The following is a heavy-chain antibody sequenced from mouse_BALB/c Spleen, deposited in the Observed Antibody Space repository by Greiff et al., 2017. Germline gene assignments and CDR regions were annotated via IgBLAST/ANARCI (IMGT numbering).Heavy chain of an antibody. J-gene: IGHJ2*01. CDR2: ISYDGSN. D-gene: IGHD2-2*01. V-gene: IGHV3-6*02. Sequence: EVKLQESGPGLVKPSQSLSLTCSVTGYSITSGYYWNWIRQCPGNKLEWMGYISYDGSNNYNPSLKNRISITRDTSKNQFFLKLNSVTTEDTATYYCAGGYDEEFDYWGQGTTLTVSS. CDR1: GYSITSGYY. CDR3: AGGYDEEFDY.